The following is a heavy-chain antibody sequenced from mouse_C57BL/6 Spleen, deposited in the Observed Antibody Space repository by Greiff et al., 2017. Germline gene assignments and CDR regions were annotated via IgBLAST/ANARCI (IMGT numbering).Heavy chain of an antibody. D-gene: IGHD2-2*01. CDR1: GFTFSSYT. V-gene: IGHV5-9*01. CDR3: ARRLGWFAY. J-gene: IGHJ3*01. Sequence: EVKLMESGGGLVKPGGSLKLSCAASGFTFSSYTMSWVRQTPEKRLEWVATISGGGGNTYYPDSVKGRFTISRDNAKNTLYLQMSSLRAEDTALYYCARRLGWFAYWGQGTLVTVSA. CDR2: ISGGGGNT.